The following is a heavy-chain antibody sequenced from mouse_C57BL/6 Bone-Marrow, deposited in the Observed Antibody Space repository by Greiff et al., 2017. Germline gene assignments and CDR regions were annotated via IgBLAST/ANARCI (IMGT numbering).Heavy chain of an antibody. D-gene: IGHD1-1*01. CDR3: ARVSVVGDAMDD. Sequence: EVKLQESGGGLVKPGGSLKLSCAASGFTFSDYGMHWVRQAPEKGLEWVAYISSGSSTIYYADTVKGRFTISRDNAKNTLFLQMTRLRSADTAMYYFARVSVVGDAMDDWGKGTSVTVSS. CDR2: ISSGSSTI. J-gene: IGHJ4*01. CDR1: GFTFSDYG. V-gene: IGHV5-17*01.